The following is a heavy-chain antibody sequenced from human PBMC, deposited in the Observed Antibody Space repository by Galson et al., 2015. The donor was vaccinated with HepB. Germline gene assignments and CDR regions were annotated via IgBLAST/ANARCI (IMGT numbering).Heavy chain of an antibody. CDR3: ARPYSGYDSHAFDI. D-gene: IGHD5-12*01. J-gene: IGHJ3*02. Sequence: TLSLTCTVSGGSISSGGYYWSWIRQHPGKGLEWIGYIYYSGSTYYNPSLKSRVTISVDTSKNQFSLKLSSVTAADTAVYYCARPYSGYDSHAFDIWGQGTMVTVSS. CDR1: GGSISSGGYY. V-gene: IGHV4-31*03. CDR2: IYYSGST.